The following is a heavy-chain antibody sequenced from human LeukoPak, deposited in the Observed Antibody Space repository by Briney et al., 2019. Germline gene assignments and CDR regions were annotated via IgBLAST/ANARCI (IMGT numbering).Heavy chain of an antibody. CDR3: AREGYYGSGSPPSLYFDY. Sequence: GRSLRLSCAASGFTFSSYAMHWVRQAPGKGLEWVAVTSSDLNVKLYADSVKGRFTISRDNSRSTLYLQMNSLRPEDTAIYYCAREGYYGSGSPPSLYFDYWGQETLVTVSS. V-gene: IGHV3-30-3*01. CDR2: TSSDLNVK. CDR1: GFTFSSYA. J-gene: IGHJ4*02. D-gene: IGHD3-10*01.